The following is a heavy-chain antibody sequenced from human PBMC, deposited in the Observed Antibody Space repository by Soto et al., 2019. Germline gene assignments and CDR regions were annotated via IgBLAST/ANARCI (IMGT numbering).Heavy chain of an antibody. CDR3: ARGRGSSSLFDY. J-gene: IGHJ4*02. CDR2: IYYSGST. Sequence: PSETLSLTCTVSGGSISSGGYYWSWIRQHPGKGLEWIGYIYYSGSTYYNPSLKSRVTISVDTSKNQFSLKLSSVTAADTAVYYCARGRGSSSLFDYWGQGTLVTVS. D-gene: IGHD6-6*01. CDR1: GGSISSGGYY. V-gene: IGHV4-31*02.